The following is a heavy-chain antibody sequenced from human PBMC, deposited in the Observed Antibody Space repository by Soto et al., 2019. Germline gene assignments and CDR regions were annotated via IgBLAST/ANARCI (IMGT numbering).Heavy chain of an antibody. D-gene: IGHD1-26*01. CDR1: GFTFRSYA. V-gene: IGHV3-23*01. CDR2: ISGSGGST. Sequence: GGSLRLSCAASGFTFRSYAMSWVSQAQGKGLEWVSAISGSGGSTYYADSVKGRFTISRDNSKNTLYLQMNSLRAEDTAVYYCAKDLDSGSYVLSMDYWGQGTLVTVSS. J-gene: IGHJ4*02. CDR3: AKDLDSGSYVLSMDY.